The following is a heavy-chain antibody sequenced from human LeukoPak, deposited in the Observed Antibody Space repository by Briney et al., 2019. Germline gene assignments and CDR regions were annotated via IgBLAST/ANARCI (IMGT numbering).Heavy chain of an antibody. D-gene: IGHD3-22*01. CDR1: GFTFSSYG. Sequence: GGSLRLSCAASGFTFSSYGMSWVRQAPGKGLEWVSAISGSGGSTYYADSVKGRFTISRDNSKNTLYLQMNSLRAEDTAVYYCAKGSTTYYYDSGGYPYWGQGTLVTVSS. CDR3: AKGSTTYYYDSGGYPY. CDR2: ISGSGGST. V-gene: IGHV3-23*01. J-gene: IGHJ4*02.